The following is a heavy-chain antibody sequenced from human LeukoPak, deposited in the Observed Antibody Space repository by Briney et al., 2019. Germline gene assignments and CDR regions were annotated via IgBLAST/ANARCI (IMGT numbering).Heavy chain of an antibody. CDR2: ISAYNGNT. D-gene: IGHD3-3*01. V-gene: IGHV1-18*01. Sequence: ASVKVSCTASGYTFTSYGISWVRQAPGQGLEWMGWISAYNGNTNYDTKLQGRVTMTTDTSTSTAYMELRSLRSDDTAVYYCARTPPHITIFGTYYYYCYMDVWGKGTTVTVSS. J-gene: IGHJ6*03. CDR1: GYTFTSYG. CDR3: ARTPPHITIFGTYYYYCYMDV.